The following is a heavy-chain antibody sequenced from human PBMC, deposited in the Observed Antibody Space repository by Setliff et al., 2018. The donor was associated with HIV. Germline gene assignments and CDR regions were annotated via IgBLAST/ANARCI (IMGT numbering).Heavy chain of an antibody. V-gene: IGHV4-34*01. CDR1: GGSFSGHY. Sequence: PSETLSLTCAVYGGSFSGHYWTWIRQPPGKGLEWIGEINHSGLSNFNPSLKSRVTISVDTSKNQFSQKLSSVTAADTAVYYCARVISSWSAYYIDYWGQGTLVTVSS. CDR2: INHSGLS. CDR3: ARVISSWSAYYIDY. J-gene: IGHJ4*02. D-gene: IGHD3-3*01.